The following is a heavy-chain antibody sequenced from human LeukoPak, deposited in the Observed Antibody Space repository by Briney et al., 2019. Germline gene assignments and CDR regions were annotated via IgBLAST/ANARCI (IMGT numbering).Heavy chain of an antibody. D-gene: IGHD3-22*01. Sequence: VASVTVSFTGSGYTFTVYYMHWVRQAPGQGKEWMGWINPNSGGTNYAQKFQGRVTITRDTSISTAYMELSRLRSDDTAVYYCASNYDSIVYNWVDYWGQGTLVTVSS. V-gene: IGHV1-2*02. CDR2: INPNSGGT. CDR1: GYTFTVYY. CDR3: ASNYDSIVYNWVDY. J-gene: IGHJ4*02.